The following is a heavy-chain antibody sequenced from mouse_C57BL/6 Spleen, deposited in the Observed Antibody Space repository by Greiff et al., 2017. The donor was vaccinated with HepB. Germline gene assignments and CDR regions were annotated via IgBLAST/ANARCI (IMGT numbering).Heavy chain of an antibody. V-gene: IGHV1-55*01. CDR1: GYTFTSYW. CDR2: IYPGSGST. J-gene: IGHJ4*01. Sequence: QVQLQQPGAELVKPGASVKMSCKASGYTFTSYWITWVKQRPGQGLEWIGDIYPGSGSTNYNEKFKSKATRTVDTSTSTAYMQLSSLTSEDSAVYYCARSWDVGAMDYWGQGTSVTVSS. D-gene: IGHD4-1*01. CDR3: ARSWDVGAMDY.